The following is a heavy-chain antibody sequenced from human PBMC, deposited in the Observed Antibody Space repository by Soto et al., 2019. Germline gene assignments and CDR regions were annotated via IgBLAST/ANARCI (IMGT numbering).Heavy chain of an antibody. V-gene: IGHV3-72*01. CDR1: GFSFSDYY. CDR2: SRNKVKSYTT. Sequence: EAQLVESGGSLVQPGGSLTLSCAASGFSFSDYYMEWVRQAPGKGLEWVARSRNKVKSYTTDYAASVKGRFTISRDLSKNSLYLEMNNLKTDDTAVYYCSKLEGGWGQGTLVTVSS. J-gene: IGHJ4*02. D-gene: IGHD3-3*01. CDR3: SKLEGG.